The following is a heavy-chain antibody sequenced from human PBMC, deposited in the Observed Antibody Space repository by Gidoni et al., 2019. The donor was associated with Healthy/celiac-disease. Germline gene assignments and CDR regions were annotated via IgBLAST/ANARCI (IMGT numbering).Heavy chain of an antibody. CDR3: ARAVDTSWLLLH. CDR1: GFTVSSNY. J-gene: IGHJ4*02. V-gene: IGHV3-66*02. Sequence: EVQLVESGGGLVEPGGSLRLSCAASGFTVSSNYMSWVRQAPGKGLEWFSVIYSGGSTYYADSVKGRFTISRDNSKNTLYLQMNSLRAEDTAVYYCARAVDTSWLLLHWGQGTLVTVSS. D-gene: IGHD3-22*01. CDR2: IYSGGST.